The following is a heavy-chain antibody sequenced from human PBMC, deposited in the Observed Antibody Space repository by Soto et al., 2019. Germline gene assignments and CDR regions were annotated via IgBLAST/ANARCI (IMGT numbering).Heavy chain of an antibody. CDR3: ARDLGYYNSSGYFDY. D-gene: IGHD3-22*01. CDR2: ISSSGSII. Sequence: GGSLRLSCAASGFTFSDYYMSWIRQAPGKGLEWVSYISSSGSIIYYADSVKGRFTISRDNAKNSLYLQMNSLRAEDAAVYYCARDLGYYNSSGYFDYWGQGTLVTVSS. V-gene: IGHV3-11*01. CDR1: GFTFSDYY. J-gene: IGHJ4*02.